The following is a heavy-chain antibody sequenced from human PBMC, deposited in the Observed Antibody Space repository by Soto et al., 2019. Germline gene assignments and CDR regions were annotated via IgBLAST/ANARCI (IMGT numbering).Heavy chain of an antibody. D-gene: IGHD3-22*01. V-gene: IGHV4-59*01. CDR3: AGTQDYYDSSGYYALFDY. CDR1: GGSISSYY. CDR2: IYYSGST. J-gene: IGHJ4*02. Sequence: SETLSLTCTASGGSISSYYWSWIRQPPGKGLEWIGYIYYSGSTNYNPSLKSRVTISVDTSKNQFSLKLSSVTAADTAVYYCAGTQDYYDSSGYYALFDYWGQGTLVTVS.